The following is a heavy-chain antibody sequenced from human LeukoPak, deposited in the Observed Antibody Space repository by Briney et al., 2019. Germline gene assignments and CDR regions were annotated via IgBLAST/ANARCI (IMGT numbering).Heavy chain of an antibody. D-gene: IGHD2-2*01. Sequence: SETLSLTCAVSGYSISSGYYWGWIRQPPGKGLEWIGSIYHSGSTYYNPSLKSRVTISVDTSKNQFSLKLSSVTAAHTAVYYCAANIVVVPAAQYFQHWGKGTLVTVSS. V-gene: IGHV4-38-2*01. CDR2: IYHSGST. J-gene: IGHJ1*01. CDR3: AANIVVVPAAQYFQH. CDR1: GYSISSGYY.